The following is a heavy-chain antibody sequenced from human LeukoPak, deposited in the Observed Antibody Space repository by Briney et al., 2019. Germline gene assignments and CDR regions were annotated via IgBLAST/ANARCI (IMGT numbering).Heavy chain of an antibody. CDR2: ISSSSSYI. Sequence: GGSLRLSCAASGFTFSSHSMNWVRQAPGKGLEWVSSISSSSSYIYYADSVKGRFTISRDNAKNSLYLQMNSLRAEDTAVYYCASSVAVAGSVYYYYYYGMDVWGQGTTVTVSS. CDR3: ASSVAVAGSVYYYYYYGMDV. J-gene: IGHJ6*02. V-gene: IGHV3-21*01. CDR1: GFTFSSHS. D-gene: IGHD6-19*01.